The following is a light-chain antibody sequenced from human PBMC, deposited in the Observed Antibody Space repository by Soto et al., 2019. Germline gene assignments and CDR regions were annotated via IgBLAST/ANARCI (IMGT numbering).Light chain of an antibody. CDR1: QSIGSW. V-gene: IGKV1-5*01. Sequence: DIQMPQSPSTLFASVGDRVTITGRASQSIGSWLAWYQQKPGKAPKLLIYRASSLESGVPSRFSGSGSDTEFTLTISSLQPEDFATYYCQQLNNYPLTFGGGTKVDIK. CDR3: QQLNNYPLT. CDR2: RAS. J-gene: IGKJ4*01.